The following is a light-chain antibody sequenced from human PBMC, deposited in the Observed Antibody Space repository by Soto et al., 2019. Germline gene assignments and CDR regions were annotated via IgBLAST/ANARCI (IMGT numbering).Light chain of an antibody. Sequence: DIPMTQSPSSLSASVGDRVTITCRASQSISTYLNWYQQKPGTGPKLLIFDASSLQSGVPSRFSGSGSGTDFTLTISSLQPEDFATFYCQQTNSTPYTFGQGTKREIK. CDR3: QQTNSTPYT. CDR1: QSISTY. CDR2: DAS. V-gene: IGKV1-39*01. J-gene: IGKJ2*01.